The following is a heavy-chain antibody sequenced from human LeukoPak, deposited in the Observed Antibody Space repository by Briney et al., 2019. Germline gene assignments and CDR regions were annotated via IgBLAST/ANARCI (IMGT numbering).Heavy chain of an antibody. J-gene: IGHJ4*02. CDR3: ARDDDGSGKYGQLY. CDR2: IWYDGSNK. Sequence: GGSLRLSCAASGFTFSSYSMNWVRQAPGKGLEWVAVIWYDGSNKYYADSVKGRFTISRDTSKKTLYLQMNSLRAEDTAVYYCARDDDGSGKYGQLYWGQGTLVTVSS. CDR1: GFTFSSYS. V-gene: IGHV3-33*08. D-gene: IGHD3-10*01.